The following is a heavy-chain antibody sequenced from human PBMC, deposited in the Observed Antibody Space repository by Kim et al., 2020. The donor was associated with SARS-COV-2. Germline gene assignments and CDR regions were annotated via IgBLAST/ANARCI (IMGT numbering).Heavy chain of an antibody. V-gene: IGHV3-30*02. D-gene: IGHD2-8*02. Sequence: SVKGRFTISRDNSKNTLFLQMNSLRTEDTAVYYCVKGRGSCAGATCPIDSWGQGTLVTVS. CDR3: VKGRGSCAGATCPIDS. J-gene: IGHJ4*02.